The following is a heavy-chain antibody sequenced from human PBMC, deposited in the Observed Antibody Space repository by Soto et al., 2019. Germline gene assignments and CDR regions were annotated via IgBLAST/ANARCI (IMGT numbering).Heavy chain of an antibody. J-gene: IGHJ6*02. CDR2: ISAYNGNT. CDR1: GYTFTSYG. Sequence: QVPLVQSGAEVKKPGASVKVSCKASGYTFTSYGISWVRQAPGQGLEWMGWISAYNGNTNYAQKLQGRVTMTTDTSTSTAYMELRSLRSDDTAVYYCARDRAVRLADYYGMDVWGQGTTVTVSS. CDR3: ARDRAVRLADYYGMDV. V-gene: IGHV1-18*01. D-gene: IGHD3-3*02.